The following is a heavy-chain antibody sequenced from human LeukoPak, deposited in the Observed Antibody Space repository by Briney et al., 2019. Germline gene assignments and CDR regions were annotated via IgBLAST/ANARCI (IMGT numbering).Heavy chain of an antibody. J-gene: IGHJ5*02. Sequence: SQTLSLTCTVSGGSISSGDYYWGWIRQPPGRGLEWIGYIYYSGSTYYNPSLKSRVTISVDTSKNQFSLKLSSVTAADTAVYYCARGPITMVRGVIFNWFDPWGQGTLVTVSS. D-gene: IGHD3-10*01. CDR3: ARGPITMVRGVIFNWFDP. CDR2: IYYSGST. CDR1: GGSISSGDYY. V-gene: IGHV4-30-4*08.